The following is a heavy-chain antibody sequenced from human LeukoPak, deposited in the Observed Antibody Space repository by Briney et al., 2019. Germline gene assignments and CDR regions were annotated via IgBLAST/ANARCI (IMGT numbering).Heavy chain of an antibody. J-gene: IGHJ4*02. CDR1: GFTFSRYW. D-gene: IGHD4-23*01. V-gene: IGHV3-74*01. CDR2: INGDGSYT. Sequence: GGSLRLSCEASGFTFSRYWMHWVRQAPGKGLEWVSRINGDGSYTNYADSVKGRFTISRDNAKNTLYLQMSSLRAEDTAVYYCAREYHGGNPGWGQGTLVTVSS. CDR3: AREYHGGNPG.